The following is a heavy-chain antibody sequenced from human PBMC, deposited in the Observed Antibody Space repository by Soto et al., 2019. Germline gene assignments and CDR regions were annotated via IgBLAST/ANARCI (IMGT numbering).Heavy chain of an antibody. J-gene: IGHJ6*02. D-gene: IGHD3-16*01. CDR3: AMVDNYVTPTPQDV. Sequence: VQLVQSGDEVRKPGSSVKVSCKASGYIFVNYGIAWLRQAPGQGLECMGWISPDSGNTHYASKVQGRLTMTTDTSTSPAYMDLGSLTSDDTAVYYCAMVDNYVTPTPQDVWGQGTTVTVSS. CDR1: GYIFVNYG. CDR2: ISPDSGNT. V-gene: IGHV1-18*01.